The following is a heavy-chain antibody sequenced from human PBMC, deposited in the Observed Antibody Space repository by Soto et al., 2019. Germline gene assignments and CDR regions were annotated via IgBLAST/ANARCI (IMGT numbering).Heavy chain of an antibody. CDR1: GASIITDNW. V-gene: IGHV4-4*02. D-gene: IGHD3-10*01. J-gene: IGHJ4*02. CDR3: ARASASSKLRGVVIN. Sequence: QVQLQESGPGLVKPSGTLSLTCALSGASIITDNWWSWIRQPPGKEMEWIGEIYHSGNTNFNPSVKSRVTISVDTSKNQFSLTASSVSAACTAIYYCARASASSKLRGVVINWGQGTLVTVSS. CDR2: IYHSGNT.